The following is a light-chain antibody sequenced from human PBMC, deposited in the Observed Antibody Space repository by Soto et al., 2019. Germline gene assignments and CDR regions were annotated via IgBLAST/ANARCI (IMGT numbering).Light chain of an antibody. Sequence: EIVLTQSPGTLSLSPGERATLSCRASQSVSSPYLAWYQQKPGQAPRLLIYGASSTATGIPDRFSGSGSGTDSTLTISRLAPEDFPVYYCQRYGISPFPFGQGPKLEIK. CDR2: GAS. CDR1: QSVSSPY. CDR3: QRYGISPFP. J-gene: IGKJ2*01. V-gene: IGKV3-20*01.